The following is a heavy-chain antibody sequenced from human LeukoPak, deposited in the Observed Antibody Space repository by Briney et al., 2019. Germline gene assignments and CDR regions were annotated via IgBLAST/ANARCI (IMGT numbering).Heavy chain of an antibody. Sequence: PSETLSLTCTVSGGSLSSYYWSWIRQSAGKGLEWIGHIYTSGSNDYYTSGSTDYNPSLKSRVTISVDKSKNHLSLKLSSVTAADTAVYYCAAFLSGTYWYFDYWGQGILVTVSS. CDR1: GGSLSSYY. CDR2: IYTSGSNDYYTSGST. D-gene: IGHD1-26*01. CDR3: AAFLSGTYWYFDY. J-gene: IGHJ4*02. V-gene: IGHV4-4*07.